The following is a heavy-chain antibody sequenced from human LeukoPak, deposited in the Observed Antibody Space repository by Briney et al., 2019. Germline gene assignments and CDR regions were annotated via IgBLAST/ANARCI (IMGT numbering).Heavy chain of an antibody. V-gene: IGHV3-9*01. CDR2: ISWNSGSI. Sequence: PGGSLRLSCAASGFTFDGYAMHWVRQAPGKGLEWVSGISWNSGSIGYADSVKGRFTISRDNAKNSLYLQMNSLRAEDTALYYCAKGSGYSYGTIVDYWGQGTLVTVSS. J-gene: IGHJ4*02. CDR3: AKGSGYSYGTIVDY. D-gene: IGHD5-18*01. CDR1: GFTFDGYA.